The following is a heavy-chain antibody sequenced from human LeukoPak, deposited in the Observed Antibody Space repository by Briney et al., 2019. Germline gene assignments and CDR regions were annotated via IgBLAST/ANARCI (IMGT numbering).Heavy chain of an antibody. J-gene: IGHJ4*02. V-gene: IGHV3-23*01. CDR2: ISGSGGST. CDR1: GFTFSSYA. Sequence: GGSLRLSCAASGFTFSSYAMSWVRQAPGKGLEWVSAISGSGGSTYYADSVKGRFTISRDNSKNTLYLQMNSLRAEDTAVYYCAKDYLFDYYGSGISRGPKRPYYFDYWGQGTLVTVSS. CDR3: AKDYLFDYYGSGISRGPKRPYYFDY. D-gene: IGHD3-10*01.